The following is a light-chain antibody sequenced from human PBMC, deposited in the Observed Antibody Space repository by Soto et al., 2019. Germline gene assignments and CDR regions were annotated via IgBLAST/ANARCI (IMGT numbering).Light chain of an antibody. J-gene: IGKJ1*01. CDR1: QSVSSTY. V-gene: IGKV3-20*01. CDR2: GAS. Sequence: IVLTQSPGTLSLSPGERATLSCRASQSVSSTYLAWYQQKPGQAPRLLIYGASSRATGIPDRFSGSGSGTDFTLTISRLEPEDFAEYYCQQYGSSPWTFGQGTKVEIQ. CDR3: QQYGSSPWT.